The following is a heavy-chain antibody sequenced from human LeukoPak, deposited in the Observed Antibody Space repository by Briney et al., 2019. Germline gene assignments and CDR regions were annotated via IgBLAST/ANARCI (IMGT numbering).Heavy chain of an antibody. CDR3: ARGLDGYKNQGGDY. J-gene: IGHJ4*02. D-gene: IGHD5-24*01. Sequence: GGSVKVSCKASGYTFTSYYMHSVRQAPGQGLEGMGLINPSGGRTSYAQKFQGRGNMTEDTSTSTVYMERSSLRSEDTAVYYCARGLDGYKNQGGDYWGQGTQVTVSS. CDR2: INPSGGRT. V-gene: IGHV1-46*01. CDR1: GYTFTSYY.